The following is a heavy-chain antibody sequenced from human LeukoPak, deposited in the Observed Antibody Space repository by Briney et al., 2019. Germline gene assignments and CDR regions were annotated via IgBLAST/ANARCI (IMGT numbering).Heavy chain of an antibody. CDR1: GVTFSDHY. Sequence: GGTLRLSCAASGVTFSDHYMDWVRQAPGKGLEWVGRTRNKANSYSTEYAASVRGRFNISRDASKNSLYLQMNSLQTEDPAVYYCARGRFGELSSVDVWGQGTTVTVSS. D-gene: IGHD3-10*01. V-gene: IGHV3-72*01. CDR2: TRNKANSYST. J-gene: IGHJ6*02. CDR3: ARGRFGELSSVDV.